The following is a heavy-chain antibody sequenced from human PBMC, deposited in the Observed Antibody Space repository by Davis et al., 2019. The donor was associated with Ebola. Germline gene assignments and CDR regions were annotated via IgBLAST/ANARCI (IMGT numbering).Heavy chain of an antibody. Sequence: SVKVSCKASGGTFSSYAISWVRQAPGQGLEWMGGIIPIFGTANYAQKFQGRVTITWDTSATTAYLDLSSLRSEDTAVYYCARDHHTGQLSYYYGMDVWGKGTTVTVSS. CDR2: IIPIFGTA. V-gene: IGHV1-69*06. D-gene: IGHD3-10*01. J-gene: IGHJ6*04. CDR1: GGTFSSYA. CDR3: ARDHHTGQLSYYYGMDV.